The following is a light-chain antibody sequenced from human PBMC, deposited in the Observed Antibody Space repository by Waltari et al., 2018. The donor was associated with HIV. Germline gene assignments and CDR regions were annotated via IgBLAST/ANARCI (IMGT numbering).Light chain of an antibody. J-gene: IGKJ4*01. CDR1: QSISTY. V-gene: IGKV1-39*01. CDR2: GAY. Sequence: IQLTPSPSSLSASVGGRVTLTCRTSQSISTYLNWYQQKPGKAPELLIYGAYSLQSGVPSGFRGRGSGTDFTLTITSVQPEDFATYFCQQSYRIPRTFGGGTKVEL. CDR3: QQSYRIPRT.